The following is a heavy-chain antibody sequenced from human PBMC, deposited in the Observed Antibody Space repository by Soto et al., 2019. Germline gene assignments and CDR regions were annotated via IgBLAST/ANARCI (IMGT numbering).Heavy chain of an antibody. J-gene: IGHJ4*02. CDR3: ASGPIGDYTDGFDY. CDR2: IYHSGST. CDR1: GGSISSGGYS. Sequence: PSETLSLTCAVPGGSISSGGYSWSWVRQPPGKGLEWIGYIYHSGSTYYNPSLKSRVTISVDRSKNQFSLKLSSVTAADTAVYYCASGPIGDYTDGFDYWGQGTLVTVSS. V-gene: IGHV4-30-2*01. D-gene: IGHD4-17*01.